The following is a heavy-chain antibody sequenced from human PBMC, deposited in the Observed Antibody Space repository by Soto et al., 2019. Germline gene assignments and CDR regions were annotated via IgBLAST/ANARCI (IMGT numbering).Heavy chain of an antibody. CDR2: ISSSSSYI. CDR1: GFTFSSYS. J-gene: IGHJ4*02. Sequence: EVQLVESGGGLVKPAGSLRLSCAASGFTFSSYSMNWVRQAPGKGLEWVSSISSSSSYIYYADSVKGRFTISRDNAKNSLALQMNSLRAEDTAVYYCARDLRYSGYDRDDYWGQGTLVTVSS. V-gene: IGHV3-21*01. CDR3: ARDLRYSGYDRDDY. D-gene: IGHD5-12*01.